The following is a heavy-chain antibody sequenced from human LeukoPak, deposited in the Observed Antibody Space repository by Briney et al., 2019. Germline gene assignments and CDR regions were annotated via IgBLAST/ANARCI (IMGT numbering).Heavy chain of an antibody. V-gene: IGHV3-21*01. J-gene: IGHJ4*02. CDR3: ARDGPVPAAIGGYY. Sequence: GGTLRLSCAASGFTFSSYSMNWVRQAPGKGLEWVSSISSSSSYIYYADSVKGRFTISRDNAKNSLYLQMNSLRAEDTAVYYCARDGPVPAAIGGYYWGQGTLVTVSS. CDR2: ISSSSSYI. CDR1: GFTFSSYS. D-gene: IGHD2-2*02.